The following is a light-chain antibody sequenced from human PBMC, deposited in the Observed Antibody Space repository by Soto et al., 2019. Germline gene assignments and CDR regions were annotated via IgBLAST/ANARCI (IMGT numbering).Light chain of an antibody. Sequence: QSALTQPPSASGSPGQSVTISCTGTSSDVGGYNYVSWYQQHPGKAPKLMIHEVSKRPSGVPDRFSGSKSGNTASLTVSGLQDEDEGDYYCSSYAGSNAVVFGGGTKVTVL. J-gene: IGLJ2*01. CDR3: SSYAGSNAVV. CDR2: EVS. CDR1: SSDVGGYNY. V-gene: IGLV2-8*01.